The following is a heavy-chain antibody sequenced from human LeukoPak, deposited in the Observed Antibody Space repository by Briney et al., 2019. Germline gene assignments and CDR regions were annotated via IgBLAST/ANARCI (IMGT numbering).Heavy chain of an antibody. CDR1: GYTFTGHY. D-gene: IGHD3-3*01. CDR3: ARGGRITIFGVVIKRSGYFDY. CDR2: INPNSGGT. Sequence: ASVKVSCKASGYTFTGHYMHWVRQAPGQGLEWMGWINPNSGGTNYAQKFQGRVTMTRDTSISTAYMELSRLRSDDTAVYYCARGGRITIFGVVIKRSGYFDYWGQGTLVTVSS. J-gene: IGHJ4*02. V-gene: IGHV1-2*02.